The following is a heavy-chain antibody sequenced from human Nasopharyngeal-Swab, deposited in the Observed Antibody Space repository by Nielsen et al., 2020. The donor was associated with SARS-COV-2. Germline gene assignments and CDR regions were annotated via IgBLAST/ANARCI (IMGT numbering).Heavy chain of an antibody. CDR2: INHSGST. D-gene: IGHD4-23*01. CDR3: ARTYGGNYEYFQH. Sequence: SETLSLTCAVYGGSFSGYYWSWIRQPPGKGLEWIGEINHSGSTNYNPSLKSRVTISVDTSKNQFSLKLSSVTAADTAVYYCARTYGGNYEYFQHWGQGTLVTVSS. CDR1: GGSFSGYY. V-gene: IGHV4-34*01. J-gene: IGHJ1*01.